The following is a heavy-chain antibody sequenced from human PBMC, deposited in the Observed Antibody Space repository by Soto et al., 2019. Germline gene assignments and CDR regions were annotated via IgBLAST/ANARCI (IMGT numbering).Heavy chain of an antibody. CDR1: GFTVNNNY. V-gene: IGHV3-53*01. CDR2: IYSGDST. Sequence: GGSLRLSCTASGFTVNNNYRGWVRQAPGKGLEWVSLIYSGDSTYYTDSVKGRFTISRDNSRNTLYLQMSSLRAEDTAVYYCARDNSWGPRSLVTVSS. J-gene: IGHJ5*02. CDR3: ARDNS.